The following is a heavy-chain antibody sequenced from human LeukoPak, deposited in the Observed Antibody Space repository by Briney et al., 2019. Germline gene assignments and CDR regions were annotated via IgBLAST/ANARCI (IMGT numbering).Heavy chain of an antibody. CDR3: ARGGDYYDSSGFYCFDY. V-gene: IGHV1-46*01. D-gene: IGHD3-22*01. Sequence: ASVKVSCKASGYTFTSYYMHWVRQAPGQGLEWMGIINLSGGSTSYAQKFQGRVTMTRDTSTSTVYMELSSLRSEDTAVYYCARGGDYYDSSGFYCFDYWGQGTLVTVSS. CDR2: INLSGGST. CDR1: GYTFTSYY. J-gene: IGHJ4*02.